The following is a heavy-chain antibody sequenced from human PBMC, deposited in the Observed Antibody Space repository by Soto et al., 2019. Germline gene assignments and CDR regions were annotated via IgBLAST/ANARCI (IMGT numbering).Heavy chain of an antibody. CDR2: IYYNGRT. J-gene: IGHJ5*02. D-gene: IGHD3-10*01. V-gene: IGHV4-61*01. CDR3: ARDRDPSGGVWFDP. CDR1: GNSVSSGSYY. Sequence: TVSGNSVSSGSYYWSWIRQTPGKGLEWIGYIYYNGRTKYNPSLKSRVTISADKSKNQFSLKLSSVTAADTAVYFCARDRDPSGGVWFDPWGQGTLVTVSS.